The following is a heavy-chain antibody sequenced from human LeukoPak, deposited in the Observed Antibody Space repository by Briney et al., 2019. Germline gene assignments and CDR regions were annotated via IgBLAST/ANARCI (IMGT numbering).Heavy chain of an antibody. CDR1: GDSVSGNSAA. D-gene: IGHD2-2*01. J-gene: IGHJ5*02. CDR2: TYYRSKWYN. V-gene: IGHV6-1*01. Sequence: SQTLSLTCAISGDSVSGNSAAWNWIRQSPSRGLEWLGRTYYRSKWYNDYAVSVKSRITINPDTSKNQFSLQLNSVTAADTAVYYCASLAKTKYCSSTSCYSVRPNWFDPWGQGTLVTVSS. CDR3: ASLAKTKYCSSTSCYSVRPNWFDP.